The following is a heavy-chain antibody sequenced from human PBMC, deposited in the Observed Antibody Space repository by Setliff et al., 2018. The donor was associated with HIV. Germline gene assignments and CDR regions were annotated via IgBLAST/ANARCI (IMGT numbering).Heavy chain of an antibody. D-gene: IGHD2-15*01. Sequence: SETLSLTCTVSGGPVGSGSYYWSWIRQPPGKGLEWIGYIYDSGSPNHNPSLQSRVTLSVDTSKNQFSLTLTSVTAADTAVYYCARGGRSDGYHIASWGQGILVTVSS. V-gene: IGHV4-61*01. J-gene: IGHJ4*02. CDR2: IYDSGSP. CDR1: GGPVGSGSYY. CDR3: ARGGRSDGYHIAS.